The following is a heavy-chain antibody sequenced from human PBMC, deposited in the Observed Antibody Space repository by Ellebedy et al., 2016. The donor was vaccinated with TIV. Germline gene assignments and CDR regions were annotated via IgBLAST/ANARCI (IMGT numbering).Heavy chain of an antibody. CDR1: GFTFSDFG. CDR2: IKSKTDGGTT. J-gene: IGHJ4*02. Sequence: GESLKISCAASGFTFSDFGLHWVRQAPGKGLEWVGRIKSKTDGGTTDYAAPVKGRFTISRDDSKNTLYLQMNSLKTEDTAVYYCTTAPDYWGQGTLVTVSS. V-gene: IGHV3-15*01. CDR3: TTAPDY.